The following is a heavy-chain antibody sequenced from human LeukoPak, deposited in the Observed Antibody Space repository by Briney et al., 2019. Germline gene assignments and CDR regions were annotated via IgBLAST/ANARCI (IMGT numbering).Heavy chain of an antibody. Sequence: ASVKVSCKASGYTFTGYYMHWVRQAPGQGLEWMGWINPNSGGTNYAQKLQGRVTMTRDTSISTAYMELSRLRSDDTAVYYCAREPMITFGARRYFDYWGQGTLVTVSS. V-gene: IGHV1-2*02. J-gene: IGHJ4*02. CDR2: INPNSGGT. D-gene: IGHD3-16*01. CDR1: GYTFTGYY. CDR3: AREPMITFGARRYFDY.